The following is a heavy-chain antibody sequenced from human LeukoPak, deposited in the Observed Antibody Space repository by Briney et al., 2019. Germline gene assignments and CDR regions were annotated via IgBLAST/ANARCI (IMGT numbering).Heavy chain of an antibody. Sequence: GGTLRLSCEASGFTFEDHTMHWVRQAPGRGLEWVSLITWDADNTLYADSVRGRFTIYRDNSKNSLYLQMNSLRNEDTAIYYCAKDLGRLQFYFDYWGQGTLVTVSS. D-gene: IGHD4-11*01. CDR2: ITWDADNT. V-gene: IGHV3-43*01. CDR3: AKDLGRLQFYFDY. J-gene: IGHJ4*02. CDR1: GFTFEDHT.